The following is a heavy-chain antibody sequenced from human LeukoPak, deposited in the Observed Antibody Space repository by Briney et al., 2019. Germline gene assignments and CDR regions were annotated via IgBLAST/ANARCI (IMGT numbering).Heavy chain of an antibody. V-gene: IGHV4-59*01. J-gene: IGHJ5*01. CDR2: IYYSGST. CDR1: GGSNSSYY. D-gene: IGHD6-19*01. Sequence: SETLSLTCTVSGGSNSSYYWSWIRQPPGKGLEWIGYIYYSGSTNYNPSLKSRVTISVDTSKNQFSLKLSSVTAADTAVYYCARGTGYSSGWFAYWGQGTLVTVSS. CDR3: ARGTGYSSGWFAY.